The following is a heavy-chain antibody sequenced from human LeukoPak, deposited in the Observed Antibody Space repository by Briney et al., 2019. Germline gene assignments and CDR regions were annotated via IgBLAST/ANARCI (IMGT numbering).Heavy chain of an antibody. CDR3: AKVFLGLLVRRSCHLDH. V-gene: IGHV3-30*02. Sequence: PGGSLRLSCAASGSTFSTYGLHWVRQAPGKGLEWVAFIRYDGSDKYFVDSVKGRFTISRDNSKNTLYLQMNSLRPEDTAVYYCAKVFLGLLVRRSCHLDHWGQGTLVSVSS. CDR1: GSTFSTYG. D-gene: IGHD6-6*01. CDR2: IRYDGSDK. J-gene: IGHJ4*02.